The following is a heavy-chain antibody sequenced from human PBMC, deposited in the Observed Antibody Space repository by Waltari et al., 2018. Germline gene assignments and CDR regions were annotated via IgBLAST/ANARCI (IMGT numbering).Heavy chain of an antibody. CDR3: ARKGGRGYTYGPFYFDS. CDR1: GFTFRDYW. Sequence: EVQLLEAGGDLVQPGGSLSRSCAASGFTFRDYWMPRVRQAPGKGLVWVARINGDGYGITYSDSVQGRFTISRDNTKNTVYLQLNSLRADDTAVYYCARKGGRGYTYGPFYFDSWGRGTLVTVSS. CDR2: INGDGYGI. V-gene: IGHV3-74*01. D-gene: IGHD5-18*01. J-gene: IGHJ4*02.